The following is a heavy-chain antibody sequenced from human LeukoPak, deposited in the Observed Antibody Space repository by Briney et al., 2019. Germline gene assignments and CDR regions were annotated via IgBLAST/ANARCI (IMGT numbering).Heavy chain of an antibody. D-gene: IGHD3-10*01. V-gene: IGHV4-4*07. CDR2: IYTSGST. J-gene: IGHJ6*03. Sequence: PSETLSLTCTVSAGSMSISYWSWIRQPAGKGLEWIGRIYTSGSTNYNPSLKSRVTMSVDTSKNQFSLKLSSVTAADTAVYYCARVTYDYGSGSIGGYYYYYMDVWGKGTTVTVSS. CDR1: AGSMSISY. CDR3: ARVTYDYGSGSIGGYYYYYMDV.